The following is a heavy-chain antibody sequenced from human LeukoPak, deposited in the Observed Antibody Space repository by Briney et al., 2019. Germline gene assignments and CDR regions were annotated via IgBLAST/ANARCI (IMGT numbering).Heavy chain of an antibody. J-gene: IGHJ4*02. CDR3: AKDERGLIVATNFDY. Sequence: GRSLRLSCAASGFTFSSYAMSWVRQAPGKGLEWVSAISGSGGSTYYADSVKGRFTISRDNSKNTLYLQMNSLRAEDTAVYYCAKDERGLIVATNFDYWGQGTLVAVSS. D-gene: IGHD5-12*01. CDR2: ISGSGGST. V-gene: IGHV3-23*01. CDR1: GFTFSSYA.